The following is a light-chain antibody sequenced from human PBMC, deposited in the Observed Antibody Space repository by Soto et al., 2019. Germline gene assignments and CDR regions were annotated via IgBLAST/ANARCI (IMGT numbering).Light chain of an antibody. Sequence: EIVLTQSPGTLSLSPGERATLSCRASQSVSSYLAWYQQKPGQAPRLLIYDASNRATGIPARFSGTGSETDFTLTISSLEPEDFAIYYCQQRSKMPLTFGHGTKVDIK. CDR1: QSVSSY. J-gene: IGKJ1*01. V-gene: IGKV3-11*01. CDR3: QQRSKMPLT. CDR2: DAS.